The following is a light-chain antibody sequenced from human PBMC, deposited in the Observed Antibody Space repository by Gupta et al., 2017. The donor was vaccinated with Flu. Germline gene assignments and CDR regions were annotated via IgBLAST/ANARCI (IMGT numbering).Light chain of an antibody. CDR1: QAIDSW. CDR2: KAS. CDR3: QQYRSSPWT. J-gene: IGKJ1*01. Sequence: GERVTITVRVSQAIDSWLAWYQKKPGRAPKSLIYKASSLETGVPSRFSGSGSGTEFSLTISSLQPDDFSTYYCQQYRSSPWTFGQGTKVEIK. V-gene: IGKV1-5*03.